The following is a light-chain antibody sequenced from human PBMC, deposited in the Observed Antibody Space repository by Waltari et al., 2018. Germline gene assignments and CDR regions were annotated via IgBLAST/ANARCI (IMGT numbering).Light chain of an antibody. J-gene: IGLJ3*02. CDR2: DVI. V-gene: IGLV2-14*03. Sequence: QSALTQPASVSGSPGQSIDISCSGTGRDIGSYDSVSWYQQHPGKAPTLIIYDVIKRSSGVSNRFSAIKSGTTAYLTISGRQAEDEADYFCSSYASGGSWVFGGGTKVTVL. CDR3: SSYASGGSWV. CDR1: GRDIGSYDS.